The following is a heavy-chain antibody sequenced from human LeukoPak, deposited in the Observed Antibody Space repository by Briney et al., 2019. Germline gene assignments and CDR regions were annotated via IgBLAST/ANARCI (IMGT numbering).Heavy chain of an antibody. V-gene: IGHV3-23*01. CDR1: GFTFSSYA. CDR3: AKNQQWLASLHVLGFDYYYGMDV. J-gene: IGHJ6*02. D-gene: IGHD6-19*01. Sequence: GGSLRLSCAASGFTFSSYAMSWVRQAPGKGLEWVSAISGSGGSTYYADSVEGRFTISRDNSKNTLYLQMNSLRAEDTAVYYCAKNQQWLASLHVLGFDYYYGMDVWGQGTTVTVSS. CDR2: ISGSGGST.